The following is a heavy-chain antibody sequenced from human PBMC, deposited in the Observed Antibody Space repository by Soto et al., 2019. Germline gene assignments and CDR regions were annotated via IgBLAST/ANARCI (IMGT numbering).Heavy chain of an antibody. J-gene: IGHJ4*02. CDR3: ARSVEGHFDC. D-gene: IGHD6-19*01. CDR2: ITSDTNTI. CDR1: GFPFSIYS. Sequence: EVQLVESGGGLVQPGGSLRLSCAASGFPFSIYSMNWVRQAPGKGLEWSSYITSDTNTIKYADSVKGRFTISRDNAKNLVYLQMNRLRDEDAAVYFGARSVEGHFDCWGQGTVVTVSS. V-gene: IGHV3-48*02.